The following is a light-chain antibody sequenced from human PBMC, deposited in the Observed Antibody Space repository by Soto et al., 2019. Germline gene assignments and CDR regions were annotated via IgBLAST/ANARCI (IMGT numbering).Light chain of an antibody. J-gene: IGKJ5*01. CDR1: QSVSSY. V-gene: IGKV3-11*01. CDR3: QQRSNWPPSIT. Sequence: EIVLTQSPATLSLPPGERSTLSCRASQSVSSYLAWYQQKPGQAPXXLXXDASNRATGIPARFSGSGSGTDFTLTISSLEPEDFAVYYCQQRSNWPPSITFGQGTRLEIK. CDR2: DAS.